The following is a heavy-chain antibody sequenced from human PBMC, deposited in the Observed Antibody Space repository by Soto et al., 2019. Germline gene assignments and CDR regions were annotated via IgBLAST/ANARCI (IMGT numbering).Heavy chain of an antibody. Sequence: QLQLQESGPGLVKPSETLSLTCTVYGGSISSSSYYCGWIRQPPGKGLEWIGSIYYSGSTYYNPCLKSRVTISVDTSKNQFSPRLSPVPAAEKAVYYCAGNFLHGSGSYYPGDYYYCMDVWGQGTTVTVSS. CDR3: AGNFLHGSGSYYPGDYYYCMDV. J-gene: IGHJ6*02. D-gene: IGHD3-10*01. CDR2: IYYSGST. V-gene: IGHV4-39*01. CDR1: GGSISSSSYY.